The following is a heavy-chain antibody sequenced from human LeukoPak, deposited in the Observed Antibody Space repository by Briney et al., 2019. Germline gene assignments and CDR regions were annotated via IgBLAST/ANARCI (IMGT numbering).Heavy chain of an antibody. CDR2: ISDNGGRT. CDR3: AKDLGTRMLLFPSDY. Sequence: PGRSLRLSCAASGFTFGNYAMTWVRQAPGKGLEWVSGISDNGGRTYYGDSVKGRFTISRDNSKNTLYLQMNSLRAEDTAVYYCAKDLGTRMLLFPSDYWGQGTLVTVSS. J-gene: IGHJ4*02. D-gene: IGHD2-8*01. V-gene: IGHV3-23*01. CDR1: GFTFGNYA.